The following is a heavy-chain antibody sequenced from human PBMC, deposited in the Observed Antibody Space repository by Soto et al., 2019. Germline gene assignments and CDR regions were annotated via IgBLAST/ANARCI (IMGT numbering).Heavy chain of an antibody. CDR2: ISGSGVST. V-gene: IGHV3-23*01. J-gene: IGHJ4*02. D-gene: IGHD3-22*01. CDR3: AKSPGMYYYDSSGYYHYDY. CDR1: GFTFSSYA. Sequence: GGSLRLSCAASGFTFSSYAMSWVRQAPGKGLEWVSAISGSGVSTYYADSVKGRFTISRDNSKNTLYLQMNSLRAEDTAVYNSAKSPGMYYYDSSGYYHYDYWGQGTLVTVSS.